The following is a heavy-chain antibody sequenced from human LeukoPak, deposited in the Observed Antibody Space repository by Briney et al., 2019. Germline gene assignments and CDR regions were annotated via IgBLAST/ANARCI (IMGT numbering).Heavy chain of an antibody. J-gene: IGHJ4*02. D-gene: IGHD6-13*01. CDR2: IYYSGST. CDR3: ASRYSSSWYDYYFDY. CDR1: GGSISSSSYY. V-gene: IGHV4-39*01. Sequence: PSETLSLTCTVSGGSISSSSYYWGWIRQPPGKGLEWIGSIYYSGSTYYNPSLKSRVTISVDTSKNQFSLKLSSVTAADTAVYYCASRYSSSWYDYYFDYWGQGTLVTVSS.